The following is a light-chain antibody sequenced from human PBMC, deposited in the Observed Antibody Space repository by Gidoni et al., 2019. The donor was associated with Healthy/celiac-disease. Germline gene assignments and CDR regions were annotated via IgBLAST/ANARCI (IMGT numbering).Light chain of an antibody. CDR1: QDISNY. V-gene: IGKV1-33*01. J-gene: IGKJ4*01. CDR3: QQYDNLPT. Sequence: DIQMTQSPSSLSASVGDRVTITCQASQDISNYLNWYQQKPGKAPKLLIYDASNLETGVPSRFNGSGSGTDFTFTISSLQPEDIATYYCQQYDNLPTFGGGTKVEIK. CDR2: DAS.